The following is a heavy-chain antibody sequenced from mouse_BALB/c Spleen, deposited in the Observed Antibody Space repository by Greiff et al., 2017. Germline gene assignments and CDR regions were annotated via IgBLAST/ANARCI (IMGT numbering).Heavy chain of an antibody. D-gene: IGHD2-4*01. CDR1: GYSITSDYA. V-gene: IGHV3-2*02. Sequence: EVQLVESGPGLVKPSQSLSLTCTVTGYSITSDYAWNWIRQFPGNKLEWMGYISYSGSTSYNPSLKSRISITRDTSKNQFFLQLNSVTTEDTATYYCASTMITTIFDYWGQGTTLTVSS. CDR2: ISYSGST. CDR3: ASTMITTIFDY. J-gene: IGHJ2*01.